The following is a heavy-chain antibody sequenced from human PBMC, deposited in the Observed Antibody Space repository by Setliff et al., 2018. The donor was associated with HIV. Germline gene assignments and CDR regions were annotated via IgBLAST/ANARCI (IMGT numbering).Heavy chain of an antibody. J-gene: IGHJ3*01. V-gene: IGHV3-30*02. CDR3: STGCYVDTTAAESLDD. CDR1: GFTFSSYV. D-gene: IGHD5-18*01. Sequence: GGSLRLSCAATGFTFSSYVLHWVRQAPGKGLEWVAVILYDGGNKICADSVKGRFTISRDYSRNTLYLQMNNLRAEDTALYYCSTGCYVDTTAAESLDDWGQGTLVTVSS. CDR2: ILYDGGNK.